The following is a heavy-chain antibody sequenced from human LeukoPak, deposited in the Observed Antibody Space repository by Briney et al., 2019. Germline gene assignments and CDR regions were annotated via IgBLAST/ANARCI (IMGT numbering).Heavy chain of an antibody. CDR2: IRYDGDNK. CDR3: AKGGPDYGAGSPEYNWFDP. Sequence: GGSLRLSCAASGFTFSNYGMHWVRQAPGKGLEWVTFIRYDGDNKYYAHSLKGRFIISRDNSKNTLYLQMNSLRLEDTALYYCAKGGPDYGAGSPEYNWFDPWGQGTLVTVSS. J-gene: IGHJ5*02. D-gene: IGHD3-10*01. V-gene: IGHV3-30*02. CDR1: GFTFSNYG.